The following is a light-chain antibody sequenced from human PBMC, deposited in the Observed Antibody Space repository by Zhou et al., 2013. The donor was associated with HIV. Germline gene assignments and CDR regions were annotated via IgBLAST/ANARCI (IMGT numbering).Light chain of an antibody. CDR1: QDISNW. CDR3: QQANTFPIT. J-gene: IGKJ5*01. V-gene: IGKV1-12*01. Sequence: DIQMTQSPSSVSASVGDRVTITCRASQDISNWLAWYQQQPGKAPELLIYLASSLHSGVPSRFSGSGSGTEFTLTISSLQPEDFAIYYCQQANTFPITFGQGTRLEIK. CDR2: LAS.